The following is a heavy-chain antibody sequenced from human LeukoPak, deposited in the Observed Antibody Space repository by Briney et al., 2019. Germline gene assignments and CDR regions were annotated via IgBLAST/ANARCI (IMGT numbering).Heavy chain of an antibody. CDR3: ARMGKVRGVIHFDY. CDR2: IKQDGSEK. V-gene: IGHV3-7*01. CDR1: GFTFSRYW. Sequence: GGSLRLSCAASGFTFSRYWMSWVHQAPGKGLEWVANIKQDGSEKYYVDSVKGRFTISRDNAKNSLYLQMNSLSAEDTAVYYCARMGKVRGVIHFDYWGQGTLVTGSS. D-gene: IGHD3-10*01. J-gene: IGHJ4*02.